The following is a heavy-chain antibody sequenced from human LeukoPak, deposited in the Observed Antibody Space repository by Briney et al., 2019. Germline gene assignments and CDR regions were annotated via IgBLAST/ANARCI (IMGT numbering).Heavy chain of an antibody. D-gene: IGHD3-3*01. V-gene: IGHV4-59*11. Sequence: SETLSLTCTVSGGSISSHYWSWFRQPPGKGLEWIGYIYYSGSTNYNPSLKSRVTISVDTSKNQFSLKLSSVTAADTAVYYCARDMGRFPNAFDIWGQGTMVTVSS. CDR2: IYYSGST. CDR1: GGSISSHY. J-gene: IGHJ3*02. CDR3: ARDMGRFPNAFDI.